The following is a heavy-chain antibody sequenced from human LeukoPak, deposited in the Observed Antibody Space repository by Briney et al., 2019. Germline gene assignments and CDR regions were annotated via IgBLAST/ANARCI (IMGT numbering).Heavy chain of an antibody. V-gene: IGHV3-23*01. Sequence: GGSLRLFCAASGFTFNNYAMNWVRQAPGKGLEWVSSISGTGGRTYSADSVKGRFTISRDNSKNTLYLQMKNLRVEHTAVYYCAKGLHGGVGYGVDVWGQGTTVSVSS. D-gene: IGHD3-16*01. CDR2: ISGTGGRT. J-gene: IGHJ6*02. CDR3: AKGLHGGVGYGVDV. CDR1: GFTFNNYA.